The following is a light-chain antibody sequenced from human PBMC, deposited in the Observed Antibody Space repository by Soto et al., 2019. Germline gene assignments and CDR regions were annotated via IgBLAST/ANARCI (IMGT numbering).Light chain of an antibody. J-gene: IGKJ4*01. CDR2: GAS. V-gene: IGKV3-20*01. Sequence: EIVLTQSPGTLSLSSGERATLSCRASQSVRSNYLAWYQQKPGQAPRLLIYGASSRATGIPDRFGGSGSGTDFTLTISRPVPEDFAVYYCQQYASSPLTFGGGTKAEIK. CDR1: QSVRSNY. CDR3: QQYASSPLT.